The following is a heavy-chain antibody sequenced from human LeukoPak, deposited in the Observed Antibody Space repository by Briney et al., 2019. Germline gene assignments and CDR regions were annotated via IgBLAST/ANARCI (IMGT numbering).Heavy chain of an antibody. Sequence: NSGGSLRLSCAASGFTFSSYSMNWVRQAPGKGLEWVSSISSSSSYIYYADSVKGRFTISRDNAKNSLYLQMNSLRAEDTAVYYCARRNSLYYYDSSGYLDYWGQGTLVTVSS. CDR2: ISSSSSYI. D-gene: IGHD3-22*01. CDR3: ARRNSLYYYDSSGYLDY. J-gene: IGHJ4*02. V-gene: IGHV3-21*01. CDR1: GFTFSSYS.